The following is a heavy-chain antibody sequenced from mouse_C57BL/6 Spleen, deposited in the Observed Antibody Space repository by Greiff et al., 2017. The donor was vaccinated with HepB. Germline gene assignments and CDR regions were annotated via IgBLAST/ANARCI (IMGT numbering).Heavy chain of an antibody. Sequence: VQLQQSGPELVKPGASVKISCKASGYTFTDYYMNWVKQSHGKSLEWIGDINPNNGGTSYNQKFKGKATLTVDKSSSTAYMELRSLTSEDSAVYYCARYLVYYCDYWGQGTTLTVSS. D-gene: IGHD1-1*02. J-gene: IGHJ2*01. CDR1: GYTFTDYY. CDR3: ARYLVYYCDY. V-gene: IGHV1-26*01. CDR2: INPNNGGT.